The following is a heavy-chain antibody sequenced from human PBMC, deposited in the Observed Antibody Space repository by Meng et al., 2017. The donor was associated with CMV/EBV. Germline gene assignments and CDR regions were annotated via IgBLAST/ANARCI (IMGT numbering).Heavy chain of an antibody. CDR3: ARVAAAGDFDY. CDR1: GFTFDDYG. D-gene: IGHD6-13*01. J-gene: IGHJ4*02. V-gene: IGHV3-20*01. Sequence: GESLKISCAASGFTFDDYGMSWVRQAPGKGLEWVSGINWNGGSTGYADSVKGRFTISRENAKNSLYLQMNSLRAEDTALYHCARVAAAGDFDYWGQGTLVTVSS. CDR2: INWNGGST.